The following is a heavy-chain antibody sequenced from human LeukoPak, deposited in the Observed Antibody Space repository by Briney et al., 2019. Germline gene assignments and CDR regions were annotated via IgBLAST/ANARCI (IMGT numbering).Heavy chain of an antibody. V-gene: IGHV3-33*05. Sequence: PGGSLRLSCAASGFTFSSYGMRWVRQAPGKGLEWVAVISYGGSNKYYADSVKGRFTISRDNSKNTLYLQMNSLRAEDTAVYYCARDQYYYDSSGFGFDYWGQGTLVTVSS. CDR1: GFTFSSYG. D-gene: IGHD3-22*01. CDR3: ARDQYYYDSSGFGFDY. J-gene: IGHJ4*02. CDR2: ISYGGSNK.